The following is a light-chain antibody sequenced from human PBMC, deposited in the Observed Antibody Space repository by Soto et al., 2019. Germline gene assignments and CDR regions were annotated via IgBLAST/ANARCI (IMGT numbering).Light chain of an antibody. CDR2: GAS. CDR3: QQYNNWPPMYT. Sequence: EIVMTQSPATLSVSPGERATLSCRASQSVSSNLAWYQQKPGQAPRLLIYGASTRTTGIPARFSGSGSGTEFTLTISSLQSEDIAVYYCQQYNNWPPMYTFGQGTKLEIK. CDR1: QSVSSN. J-gene: IGKJ2*01. V-gene: IGKV3-15*01.